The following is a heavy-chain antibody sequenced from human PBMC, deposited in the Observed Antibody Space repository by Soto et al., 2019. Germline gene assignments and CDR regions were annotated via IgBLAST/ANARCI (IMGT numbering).Heavy chain of an antibody. V-gene: IGHV1-3*01. CDR1: GYTFTSYA. CDR3: AGSFGIGAYAFDI. D-gene: IGHD3-3*01. Sequence: ASVKVSCKASGYTFTSYAMHWLRQAPGQRLEWMGWINAGNGNTKYSQKFQGRVTITRDTSASTAYMELSSLRSEDTAVYYCAGSFGIGAYAFDIWGQGTMVTVSS. J-gene: IGHJ3*02. CDR2: INAGNGNT.